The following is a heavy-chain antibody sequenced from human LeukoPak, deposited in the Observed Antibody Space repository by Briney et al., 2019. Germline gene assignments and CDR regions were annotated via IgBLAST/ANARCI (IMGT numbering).Heavy chain of an antibody. CDR1: GYTLTELS. Sequence: AASVKVSCKVSGYTLTELSMHWVRQAPGKGLEWMGGFDPEDGETIYAQKFQGRVTMTEDTSTDTAYMELSSLRSEDTAVYYCATDPSNYYDSSGYPHWGQGTPVTVSS. CDR3: ATDPSNYYDSSGYPH. V-gene: IGHV1-24*01. J-gene: IGHJ4*02. D-gene: IGHD3-22*01. CDR2: FDPEDGET.